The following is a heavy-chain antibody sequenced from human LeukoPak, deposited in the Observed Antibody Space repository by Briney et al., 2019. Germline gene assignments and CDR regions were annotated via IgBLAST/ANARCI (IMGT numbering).Heavy chain of an antibody. V-gene: IGHV4-61*01. J-gene: IGHJ4*02. CDR3: ARDYYYDSSGYHGN. CDR2: IYYSGST. D-gene: IGHD3-22*01. Sequence: SATLSLTCTVSGGSVSSGSYYWSWIRQPPGKGLGWIGYIYYSGSTNYTPSLKSRVTISVDTSKNQSSLKLSSLTAADTAVYYCARDYYYDSSGYHGNWGQGTLVTVSS. CDR1: GGSVSSGSYY.